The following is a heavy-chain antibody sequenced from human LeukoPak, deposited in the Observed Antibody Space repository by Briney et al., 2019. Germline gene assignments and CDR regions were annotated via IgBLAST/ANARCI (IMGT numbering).Heavy chain of an antibody. CDR1: GFIFSSYG. V-gene: IGHV3-23*01. Sequence: GGSLRLSCAASGFIFSSYGMSWVRQAPGKGLEWVSAISGSGDYTYYADSVRGRFTISRDNSKNMLYLQMNSLRAEDTAVYYCAELGITMIGGVWGKGTTVTISS. J-gene: IGHJ6*04. CDR3: AELGITMIGGV. CDR2: ISGSGDYT. D-gene: IGHD3-10*02.